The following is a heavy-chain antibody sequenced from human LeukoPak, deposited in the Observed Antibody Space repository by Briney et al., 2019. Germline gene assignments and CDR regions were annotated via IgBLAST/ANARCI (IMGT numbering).Heavy chain of an antibody. V-gene: IGHV4-59*01. D-gene: IGHD3-22*01. Sequence: PSETLSLTCTVSGGSISSYYWSWIRQPPGKGLEWIGYIYYSGSTNYNPSLKSRVTISVDTSRNQSSLKLSSVTAADAAVYYCASGINSSGYYPDTWGQGTLVTVSS. J-gene: IGHJ5*02. CDR2: IYYSGST. CDR1: GGSISSYY. CDR3: ASGINSSGYYPDT.